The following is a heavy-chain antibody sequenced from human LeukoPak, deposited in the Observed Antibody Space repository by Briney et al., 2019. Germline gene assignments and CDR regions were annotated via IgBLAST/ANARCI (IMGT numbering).Heavy chain of an antibody. D-gene: IGHD3-22*01. V-gene: IGHV4-34*01. CDR3: ARDAVSSGYYYGGWFDP. J-gene: IGHJ5*02. CDR1: GGSFSGYY. Sequence: SETLSLTCAVSGGSFSGYYWTWIRQSPGKGLEWIGEISSGGNTNENPSLKSRVTISVDTSKNQFSLKLSSVTAADTAVYYCARDAVSSGYYYGGWFDPWGQGTLVTVSS. CDR2: ISSGGNT.